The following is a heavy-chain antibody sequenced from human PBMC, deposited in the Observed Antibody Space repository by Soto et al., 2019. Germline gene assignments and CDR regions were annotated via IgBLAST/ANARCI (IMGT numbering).Heavy chain of an antibody. Sequence: QVQLVESGGGVVQPGRSLRLSCAASGFTFSSYGMHWVRQAPGKGLEWVAVISYDGSNKYYADSVKGRFTISRDNSKNTLYLQMNSLRAEDTAVYYCAKDGNSSGCLDYWGQGTLVTVSS. CDR3: AKDGNSSGCLDY. CDR2: ISYDGSNK. V-gene: IGHV3-30*18. CDR1: GFTFSSYG. D-gene: IGHD6-19*01. J-gene: IGHJ4*02.